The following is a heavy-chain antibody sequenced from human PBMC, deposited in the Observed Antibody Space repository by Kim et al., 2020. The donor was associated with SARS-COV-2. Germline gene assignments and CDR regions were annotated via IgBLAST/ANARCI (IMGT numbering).Heavy chain of an antibody. CDR2: ISSSSSYI. CDR1: GFTFSSYS. Sequence: GGSLRLSCAASGFTFSSYSMNWVRQAPGKGLEWVSSISSSSSYIYYADSVKGRFTISRDNAKNSLYLQMNSLRAEDTAVYYCARDGGYFHHPHIVATQGMFDYWGQGTLVTVSS. V-gene: IGHV3-21*01. CDR3: ARDGGYFHHPHIVATQGMFDY. D-gene: IGHD5-12*01. J-gene: IGHJ4*02.